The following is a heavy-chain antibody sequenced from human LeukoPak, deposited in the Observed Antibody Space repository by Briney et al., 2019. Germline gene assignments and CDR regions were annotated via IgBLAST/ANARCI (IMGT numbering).Heavy chain of an antibody. V-gene: IGHV5-51*01. D-gene: IGHD3-3*01. J-gene: IGHJ4*02. CDR1: GYSFTSYW. CDR3: ARLGAPHYDFWSGSFDY. CDR2: IYPGDSGT. Sequence: PGESLKISCKGSGYSFTSYWIGWVRQMPGEGLEWMGIIYPGDSGTRYSPSFQGQVTISADKSISTAYLQWSSLKASDTAMYYCARLGAPHYDFWSGSFDYWGQGTLVTVSS.